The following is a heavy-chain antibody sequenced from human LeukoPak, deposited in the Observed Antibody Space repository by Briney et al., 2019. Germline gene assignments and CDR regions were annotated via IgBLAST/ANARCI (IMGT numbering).Heavy chain of an antibody. CDR3: AKGLGPYYYYGMDV. J-gene: IGHJ6*02. CDR2: ISYDGSNK. V-gene: IGHV3-30*18. D-gene: IGHD3-10*01. Sequence: GGSLRLSCAASGFTFSSYGMHWVRQAPGKGLEWVAVISYDGSNKYYADSVKGRFTISRDNSKNTLYLQMNSLRAEDTAVYYCAKGLGPYYYYGMDVWGQGTTVTVSS. CDR1: GFTFSSYG.